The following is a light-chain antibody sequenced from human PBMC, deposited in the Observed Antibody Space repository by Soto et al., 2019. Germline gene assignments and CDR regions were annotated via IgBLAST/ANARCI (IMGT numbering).Light chain of an antibody. CDR3: SSYTTSDTLV. V-gene: IGLV2-14*03. CDR1: SNDVGIFNY. J-gene: IGLJ2*01. Sequence: QSALTQPASVSGSPGQSITISCTGTSNDVGIFNYVSWYQQHPGKAPKLMIFDVSNRPSGVSNRFSGSKSGNTASLTISGLQAEDEADYYCSSYTTSDTLVFGGGTKVTVL. CDR2: DVS.